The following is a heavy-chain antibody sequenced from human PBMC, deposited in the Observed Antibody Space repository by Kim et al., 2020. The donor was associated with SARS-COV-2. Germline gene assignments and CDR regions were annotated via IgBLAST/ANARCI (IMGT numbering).Heavy chain of an antibody. V-gene: IGHV3-13*01. J-gene: IGHJ2*01. CDR3: ARVGPGPHWYFDL. D-gene: IGHD1-26*01. Sequence: YPGSVKSRFTITKENAKTSLYLQMNSLRAGDTAVYYGARVGPGPHWYFDLWGRGTLVTVSS.